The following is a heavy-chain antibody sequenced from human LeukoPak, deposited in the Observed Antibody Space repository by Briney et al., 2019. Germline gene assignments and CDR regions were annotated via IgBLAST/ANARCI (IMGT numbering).Heavy chain of an antibody. Sequence: PGGSLRLSCAASGFTFSSYGMSWVRQAPGKGLEWVSAISSSGGVTNYVDSVKGRFTISRDNSKNTLYLQMNSLRAEDTAVYYCAREEINYDYGDYDGVYGYWGQGTLVTVSS. CDR1: GFTFSSYG. CDR3: AREEINYDYGDYDGVYGY. V-gene: IGHV3-23*01. J-gene: IGHJ4*02. D-gene: IGHD4-17*01. CDR2: ISSSGGVT.